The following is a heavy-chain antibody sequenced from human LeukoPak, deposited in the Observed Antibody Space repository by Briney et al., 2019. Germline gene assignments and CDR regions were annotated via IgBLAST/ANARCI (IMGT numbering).Heavy chain of an antibody. D-gene: IGHD2-15*01. CDR3: AKECSGGSCYSNSQYYYYGMDV. CDR2: ISGSGGTT. Sequence: PGGSLRLSCAASGFTFSSSAMSWVRQAPGKGLEWVSAISGSGGTTYYADSVKGRFTVSRDNSKNMLYLQMNSLRAEDTAVFYCAKECSGGSCYSNSQYYYYGMDVWGHGTTVTVSS. CDR1: GFTFSSSA. J-gene: IGHJ6*02. V-gene: IGHV3-23*01.